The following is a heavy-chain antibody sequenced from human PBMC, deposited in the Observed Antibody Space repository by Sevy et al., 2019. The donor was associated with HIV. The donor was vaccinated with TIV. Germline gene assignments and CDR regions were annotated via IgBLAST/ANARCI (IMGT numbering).Heavy chain of an antibody. CDR2: IYYSGST. J-gene: IGHJ4*02. Sequence: SETLSLTCTVSGGSISSSSYYWGWIRQPTGKGLEWIGSIYYSGSTYYNPSLKSRVTISVDTSKNQFSLKLSSVTAADTAVYYCARLDFWSGYYRNPFDYWGQGTLVTVSS. D-gene: IGHD3-3*01. CDR1: GGSISSSSYY. V-gene: IGHV4-39*01. CDR3: ARLDFWSGYYRNPFDY.